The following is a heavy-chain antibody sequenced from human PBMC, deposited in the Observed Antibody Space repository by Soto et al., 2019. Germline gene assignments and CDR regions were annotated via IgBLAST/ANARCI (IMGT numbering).Heavy chain of an antibody. J-gene: IGHJ4*02. V-gene: IGHV4-31*03. D-gene: IGHD4-17*01. CDR3: ARKPTV. CDR2: IYYSGST. Sequence: QVQLQESGPGLVKPSQTLSLTCTVSGGYISSGGYYWSWIRHHPGKGLEWIGYIYYSGSTYYNPSIKNRVTISVDTSKNPLSLKLSSVTAADTAVYYCARKPTVWGQGTLVTVYS. CDR1: GGYISSGGYY.